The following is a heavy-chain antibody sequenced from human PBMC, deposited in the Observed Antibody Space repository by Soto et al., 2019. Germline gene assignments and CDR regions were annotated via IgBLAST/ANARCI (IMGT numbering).Heavy chain of an antibody. D-gene: IGHD3-10*01. CDR1: GGSISSGDYH. Sequence: PSETLSLTCTVSGGSISSGDYHWSWIRQPPGKGLEWIGFVYYTGNTYYNPSLKSRVTISVDTSKNQFSLKLSSVTAADTAVYYCAGLDYYGSGSFDYWGQGTPVPVSS. CDR2: VYYTGNT. V-gene: IGHV4-30-4*08. CDR3: AGLDYYGSGSFDY. J-gene: IGHJ4*02.